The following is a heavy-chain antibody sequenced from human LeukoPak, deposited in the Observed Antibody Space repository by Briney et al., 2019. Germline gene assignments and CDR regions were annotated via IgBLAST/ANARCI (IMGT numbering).Heavy chain of an antibody. CDR2: IYYSGST. CDR3: AREDSGYDRYYYYYMDV. J-gene: IGHJ6*03. Sequence: PSETLSLTCTVSGGSISSYYWSWIRQPPGKGLEWIGYIYYSGSTNYNPSLKSRVTISVDTSKNHFSLKLSSVTAADTAVYYCAREDSGYDRYYYYYMDVWGKGTTVTVSS. CDR1: GGSISSYY. D-gene: IGHD5-12*01. V-gene: IGHV4-59*01.